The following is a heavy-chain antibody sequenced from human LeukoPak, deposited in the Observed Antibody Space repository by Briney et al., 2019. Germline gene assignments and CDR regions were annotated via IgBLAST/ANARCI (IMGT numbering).Heavy chain of an antibody. J-gene: IGHJ4*02. D-gene: IGHD6-6*01. CDR1: GGSISSSSYY. CDR3: ARHARVAAFDY. V-gene: IGHV4-39*01. Sequence: SETLSLTCTVSGGSISSSSYYWGWIRQPPGKGLEWIGSIYYSGSTYYNPSLKSRVTISVDTSKNQFSLKLSSVTAAGTAVYYCARHARVAAFDYWGQGTLVTVSS. CDR2: IYYSGST.